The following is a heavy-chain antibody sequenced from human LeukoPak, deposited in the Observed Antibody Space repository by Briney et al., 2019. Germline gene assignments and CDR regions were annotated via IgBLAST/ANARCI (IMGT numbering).Heavy chain of an antibody. V-gene: IGHV3-21*01. Sequence: GGPLRLSCAASGFTFSSYSINCVRQAPGKGLEWVSSISSSSSYIYYADSVKGRFTISRDNAKNSLYLQMNSLRAEDTAVYYCARDGQYSKFDYWGQGTLVTVSS. D-gene: IGHD2/OR15-2a*01. CDR3: ARDGQYSKFDY. CDR1: GFTFSSYS. CDR2: ISSSSSYI. J-gene: IGHJ4*02.